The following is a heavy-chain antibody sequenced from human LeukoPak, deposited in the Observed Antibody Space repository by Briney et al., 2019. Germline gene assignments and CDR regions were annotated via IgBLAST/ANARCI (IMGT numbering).Heavy chain of an antibody. J-gene: IGHJ6*02. D-gene: IGHD6-13*01. CDR2: ISHDGNNK. Sequence: GGSLRLSCAASGFTFSSNVMHWVRQAPGKGLEWVAAISHDGNNKYYGDSVKGRFTISRDNAKNSLYLQMNSLRAEDTAVYYCARDGAAAGRDGMDVWGQWTTVTVSS. V-gene: IGHV3-30-3*01. CDR1: GFTFSSNV. CDR3: ARDGAAAGRDGMDV.